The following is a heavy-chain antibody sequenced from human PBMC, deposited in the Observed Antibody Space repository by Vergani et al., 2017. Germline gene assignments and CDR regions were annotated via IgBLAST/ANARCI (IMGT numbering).Heavy chain of an antibody. CDR3: AKDRKSVVADDAFDI. Sequence: EVQLLESGGGLVQPGGSLRLSCAASGFTFSSYAMSWVRQAPGKGLEWVSVIYSGGSSTYYADSVKGRFTISRDNSTNTLYLQMNSLRAEDTAAYYCAKDRKSVVADDAFDIWGQGTMVTVSS. CDR2: IYSGGSST. CDR1: GFTFSSYA. V-gene: IGHV3-23*03. J-gene: IGHJ3*02. D-gene: IGHD2-15*01.